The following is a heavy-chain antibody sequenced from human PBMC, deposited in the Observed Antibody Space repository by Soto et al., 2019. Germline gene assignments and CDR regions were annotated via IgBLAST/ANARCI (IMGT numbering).Heavy chain of an antibody. CDR2: ITGSSDYT. CDR3: AREYYYGMDV. V-gene: IGHV3-11*05. J-gene: IGHJ6*02. Sequence: QVQLVESGGGLVRPGGSLRLSCAASGFTFSDYYMTWIRQAPGKGLEWVSYITGSSDYTNYADSVKRRFTISRDNVKNSLYLQMNSLRAEDTAVYYCAREYYYGMDVWGQGTTVTVSS. CDR1: GFTFSDYY.